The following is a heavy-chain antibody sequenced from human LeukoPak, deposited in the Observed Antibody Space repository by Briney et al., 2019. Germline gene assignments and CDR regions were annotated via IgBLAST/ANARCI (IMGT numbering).Heavy chain of an antibody. CDR3: ARPIGGYLMY. CDR2: IYSGGST. Sequence: PGGSLRLSCAASGFTVSSSYMSWVRQAPGKGLEWVSVIYSGGSTYYLDSVKGRFTISRDNSKNTLYLQMNSLRAEDTAVYYCARPIGGYLMYWGQGTLVTVSS. CDR1: GFTVSSSY. D-gene: IGHD2-21*02. V-gene: IGHV3-66*02. J-gene: IGHJ4*02.